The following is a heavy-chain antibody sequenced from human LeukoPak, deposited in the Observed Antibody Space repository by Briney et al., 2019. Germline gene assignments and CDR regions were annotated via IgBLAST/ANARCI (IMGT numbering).Heavy chain of an antibody. CDR3: NPRGPSTPPIYDSSGYYQRVAIDY. CDR2: IIPIFGTG. V-gene: IGHV1-69*05. Sequence: SVKVSCKASGGTFTSYAISWGRQAHGQGLEWRGRIIPIFGTGNYAQKFHGRGTITTDESTSTAYMELRSLRSEDTAVYYCNPRGPSTPPIYDSSGYYQRVAIDYWGQGALVTVSS. J-gene: IGHJ4*02. CDR1: GGTFTSYA. D-gene: IGHD3-22*01.